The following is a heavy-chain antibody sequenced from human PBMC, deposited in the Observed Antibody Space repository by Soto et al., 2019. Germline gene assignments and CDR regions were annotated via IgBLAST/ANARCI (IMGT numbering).Heavy chain of an antibody. CDR2: IYPGDSDT. J-gene: IGHJ4*02. V-gene: IGHV5-51*03. CDR1: GYSFTSYW. D-gene: IGHD2-2*01. CDR3: ARLGIGYCSSTSCHYFDY. Sequence: EVQLVQSGAEVKKPGESLKISCQGSGYSFTSYWIGWVRQMPGKGLEWMGIIYPGDSDTRYSPSFQGQVTISADKSISTAYLQWSSLKASDTAMYYCARLGIGYCSSTSCHYFDYWGQGTLVTVSS.